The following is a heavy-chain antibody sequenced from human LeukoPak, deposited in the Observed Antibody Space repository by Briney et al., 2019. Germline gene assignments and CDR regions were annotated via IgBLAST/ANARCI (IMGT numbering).Heavy chain of an antibody. CDR1: GFTFSSYW. Sequence: GGSLRLSCAASGFTFSSYWMSWVRQAPGKGLEWVANIKQDGSEKYYVDSVKGRFTISRDNAKNSLYLQMNSLRAEDTAVYYCAREGSSGWFYSDYWGQETLVTVSS. D-gene: IGHD6-19*01. CDR2: IKQDGSEK. J-gene: IGHJ4*02. CDR3: AREGSSGWFYSDY. V-gene: IGHV3-7*01.